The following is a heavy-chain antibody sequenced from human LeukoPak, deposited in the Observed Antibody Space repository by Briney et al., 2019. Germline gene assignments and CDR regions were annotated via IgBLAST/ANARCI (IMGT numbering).Heavy chain of an antibody. D-gene: IGHD5-24*01. J-gene: IGHJ5*02. CDR1: GGSISSSSYY. CDR3: ARLRRDGYNGGGWFDP. V-gene: IGHV4-39*01. Sequence: SETLSLTCTVSGGSISSSSYYWGWIRQPPGKGLEWIGSIYYSGSTYYNPSLKSRVTISVDTFKNQFSLKLSSVTAADTAVYYCARLRRDGYNGGGWFDPWGQGTLVTVSS. CDR2: IYYSGST.